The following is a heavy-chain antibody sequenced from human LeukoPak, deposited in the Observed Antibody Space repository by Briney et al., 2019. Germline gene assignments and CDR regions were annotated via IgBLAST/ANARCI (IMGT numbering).Heavy chain of an antibody. CDR1: GGSIISTNC. CDR2: VSLSGLT. D-gene: IGHD7-27*01. CDR3: SRETGAFSPFGY. V-gene: IGHV4-4*02. Sequence: SETLSLTWGVSGGSIISTNCWCWVRQPPGQGLEWIGEVSLSGLTNYNPSVSSRFIMALDTTKNPLSLHLTSVTAAHTAVYYCSRETGAFSPFGYWGQGYLVTVLS. J-gene: IGHJ4*02.